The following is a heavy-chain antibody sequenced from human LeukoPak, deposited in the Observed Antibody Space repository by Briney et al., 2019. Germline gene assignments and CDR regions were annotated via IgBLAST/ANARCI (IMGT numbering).Heavy chain of an antibody. D-gene: IGHD6-6*01. CDR3: AKDPGQLLVYYFDY. Sequence: GGSLRLSCAASGFTFRSYGMHWVRQAPGKGLEWVAFIRYDGSNKYYADSVKGRFTISRDNSKNTLYLQMNSLRAEDTAVYYCAKDPGQLLVYYFDYWGQGTLVTVSS. CDR2: IRYDGSNK. J-gene: IGHJ4*02. CDR1: GFTFRSYG. V-gene: IGHV3-30*02.